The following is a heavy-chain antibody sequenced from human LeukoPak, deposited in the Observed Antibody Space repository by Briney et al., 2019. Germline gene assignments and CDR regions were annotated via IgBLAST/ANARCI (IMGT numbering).Heavy chain of an antibody. CDR2: VSYDGSNK. D-gene: IGHD3-16*01. CDR1: GFTFSSYG. J-gene: IGHJ4*02. V-gene: IGHV3-30*19. Sequence: GGSLRLSCAASGFTFSSYGMHWVRQAPGKGLEWVAVVSYDGSNKYYADSVKGRFTISRDNSKDTLYLQMNSLRAEDTAVYYCARDLLGPTFSPGYWGQGTLVTVSS. CDR3: ARDLLGPTFSPGY.